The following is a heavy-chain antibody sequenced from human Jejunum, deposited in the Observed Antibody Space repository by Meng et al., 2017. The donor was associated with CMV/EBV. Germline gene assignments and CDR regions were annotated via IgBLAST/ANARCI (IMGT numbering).Heavy chain of an antibody. J-gene: IGHJ4*02. D-gene: IGHD3-3*01. Sequence: VDPVGCSVQPDGSLGLVCASCVFSISDSVMHCVRQDQGQRLVWVARINHDGTETIYSDSVRGRLTVSSDNTKNTVSLEMNSLRVEDTALYYCVKDFAWSIDFWGQGVLVTVSS. V-gene: IGHV3-74*01. CDR3: VKDFAWSIDF. CDR2: INHDGTET. CDR1: VFSISDSV.